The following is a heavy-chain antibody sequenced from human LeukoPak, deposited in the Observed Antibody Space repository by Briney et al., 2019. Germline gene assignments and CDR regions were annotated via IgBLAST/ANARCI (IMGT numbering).Heavy chain of an antibody. J-gene: IGHJ5*02. CDR2: IYDRGPA. Sequence: SQTLSLTCTVSGYAIISGGFSWNWIRQPPGKGLEWIGCIYDRGPAHYNPSLKSRFTISVDRPKDQFFLNVTSLTAADTAVYYCARSRQASGLFSSWGQGTLVVVSS. CDR1: GYAIISGGFS. CDR3: ARSRQASGLFSS. V-gene: IGHV4-30-2*01. D-gene: IGHD3-10*01.